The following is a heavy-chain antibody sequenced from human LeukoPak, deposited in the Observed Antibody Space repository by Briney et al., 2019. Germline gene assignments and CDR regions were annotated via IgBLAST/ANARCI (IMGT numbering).Heavy chain of an antibody. Sequence: GGSLRLSCAASGFTFSSYAMHWVRQAPGKGLEWVAVISYDGSNKYYADSVKGRFTISRDNSKNTLYLQMNSLRAEDTAVYYCAKTRPLDSSSWSHGDYWGQGTLVTVSS. CDR3: AKTRPLDSSSWSHGDY. CDR2: ISYDGSNK. V-gene: IGHV3-30*04. CDR1: GFTFSSYA. J-gene: IGHJ4*02. D-gene: IGHD6-13*01.